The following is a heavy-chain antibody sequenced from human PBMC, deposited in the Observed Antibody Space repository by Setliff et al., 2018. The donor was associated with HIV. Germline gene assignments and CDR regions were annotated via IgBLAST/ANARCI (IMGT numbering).Heavy chain of an antibody. J-gene: IGHJ4*02. D-gene: IGHD6-19*01. CDR3: ATLHSSGWPYYSDY. V-gene: IGHV4-61*02. CDR2: ISISGDA. CDR1: GDSVSSNTYY. Sequence: PSETLSLTCTVSGDSVSSNTYYWSWIRQPAGKRLEWIGRISISGDANYNPSLKSRVTISVDTSKNQFSLKLTSVTAADTAVYYCATLHSSGWPYYSDYWGQGTLVTVS.